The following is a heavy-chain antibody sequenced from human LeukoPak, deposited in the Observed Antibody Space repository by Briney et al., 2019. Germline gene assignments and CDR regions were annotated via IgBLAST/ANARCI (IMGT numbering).Heavy chain of an antibody. CDR3: AKDRRGYYGDYNY. CDR1: GFTVSSNY. CDR2: IYSGGST. J-gene: IGHJ4*02. Sequence: GGSLRLSCAASGFTVSSNYMSWVRQAPGKGLEWVLVIYSGGSTYYADSVKGRFTISRDNSKNTLYLQMNSLRAEDTAVYYCAKDRRGYYGDYNYWGQGTLVTVSS. D-gene: IGHD4-17*01. V-gene: IGHV3-53*01.